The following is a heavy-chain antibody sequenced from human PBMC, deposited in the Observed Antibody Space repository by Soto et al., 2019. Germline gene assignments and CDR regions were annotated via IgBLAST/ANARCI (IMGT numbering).Heavy chain of an antibody. V-gene: IGHV3-23*01. D-gene: IGHD6-25*01. CDR1: GFTFSSYA. CDR3: ANFLVCTGGSSGWPWYFDC. Sequence: EVHLLESGGGLVQPGGSLRLSCAASGFTFSSYAMSWVRQAQGKGLEWVSAISGSGGTPYYADSVQGRFTCSRANSTHTLYLQMNSLRAEDTAVYYCANFLVCTGGSSGWPWYFDCRVQGALVTVSS. CDR2: ISGSGGTP. J-gene: IGHJ4*02.